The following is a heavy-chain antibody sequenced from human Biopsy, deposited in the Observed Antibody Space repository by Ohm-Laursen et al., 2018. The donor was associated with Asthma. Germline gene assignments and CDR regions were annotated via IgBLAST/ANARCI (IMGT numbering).Heavy chain of an antibody. D-gene: IGHD3-10*01. V-gene: IGHV1-18*01. J-gene: IGHJ6*02. CDR3: ARAVDYSHYYGIDV. CDR2: ISVYNGNT. CDR1: GYTFNGAG. Sequence: ASVKVPCKTSGYTFNGAGITWVRQAPGQGLEWMGWISVYNGNTKVAQKLQDRVTMITDTSTSTAYMELRSLRSDDTAVYFCARAVDYSHYYGIDVWGQGTTVTVS.